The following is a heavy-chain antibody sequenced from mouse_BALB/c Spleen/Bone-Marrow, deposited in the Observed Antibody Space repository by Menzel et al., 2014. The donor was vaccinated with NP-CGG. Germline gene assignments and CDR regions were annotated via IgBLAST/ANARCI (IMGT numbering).Heavy chain of an antibody. J-gene: IGHJ4*01. CDR1: GYTFTTYF. Sequence: QVQLKESGPELVKPGASMRISCKVSGYTFTTYFIHWVKQRPGQGLEWIGWIYPGNINIKYNENFKDKVTLTADKSSNTAHLQFSSRTSEDSAVDFCARGDYYRSVMDYWGQGTSVTVSS. CDR2: IYPGNINI. D-gene: IGHD2-14*01. V-gene: IGHV1S56*01. CDR3: ARGDYYRSVMDY.